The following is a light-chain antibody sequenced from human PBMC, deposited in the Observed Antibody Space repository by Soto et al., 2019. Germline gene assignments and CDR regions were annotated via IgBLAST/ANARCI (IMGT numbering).Light chain of an antibody. CDR1: RSVSNN. V-gene: IGKV3-15*01. CDR3: QQYDSWPS. J-gene: IGKJ4*01. CDR2: GAS. Sequence: EVVMTQSPATLSVSPGGRATLSCRASRSVSNNLAWYQQKLGQAPRLLIYGASTRAPDIPARFRGSGSGTEFTLTISSLQSADFAVYYCQQYDSWPSFGGGSKVEIK.